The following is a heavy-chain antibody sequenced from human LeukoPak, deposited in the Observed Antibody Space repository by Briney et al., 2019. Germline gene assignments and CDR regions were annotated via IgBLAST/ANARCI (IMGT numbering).Heavy chain of an antibody. Sequence: SETLSLTCTVSGVSISSGSYYWGWIRQPPGKGLEWIGSIYYSGSTYYDPSLKSRVTISVDTSKNQFSLKLSSVTAADTAVYYCARAGWQWLVRYAFDIWGQGTMVTVSS. D-gene: IGHD6-19*01. J-gene: IGHJ3*02. V-gene: IGHV4-39*07. CDR3: ARAGWQWLVRYAFDI. CDR1: GVSISSGSYY. CDR2: IYYSGST.